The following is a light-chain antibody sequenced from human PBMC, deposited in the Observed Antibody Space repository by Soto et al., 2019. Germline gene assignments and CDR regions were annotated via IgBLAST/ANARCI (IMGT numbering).Light chain of an antibody. CDR1: SSDVGNYNY. J-gene: IGLJ3*02. Sequence: QSALTQPRSVSGSPGQSVTISCTGTSSDVGNYNYVSWYQQYPGKAPKLMIYEVSKRPSGVPDRFSGSKSGNTASLTISGLQTEDEAEYYCCSYAGSFTWLFGGGTKLTVL. CDR2: EVS. CDR3: CSYAGSFTWL. V-gene: IGLV2-11*01.